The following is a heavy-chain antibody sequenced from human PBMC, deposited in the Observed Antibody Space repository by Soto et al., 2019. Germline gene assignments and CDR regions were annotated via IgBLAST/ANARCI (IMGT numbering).Heavy chain of an antibody. V-gene: IGHV3-23*01. D-gene: IGHD3-22*01. CDR3: AKASYDSSGYYPPVGY. J-gene: IGHJ4*02. CDR2: ISGSGGST. Sequence: GVSLRLSCAASGFTFSSYAMSWVRQAPGKGLEWVSAISGSGGSTYYADSVKGRFTISRDNSKNTLYLQMNSLRAEDTAVYYCAKASYDSSGYYPPVGYWGQGTLVTVSS. CDR1: GFTFSSYA.